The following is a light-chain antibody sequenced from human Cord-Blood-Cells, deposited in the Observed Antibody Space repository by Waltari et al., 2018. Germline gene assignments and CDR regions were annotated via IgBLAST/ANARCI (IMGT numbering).Light chain of an antibody. J-gene: IGLJ2*01. CDR2: EDS. V-gene: IGLV2-23*02. Sequence: QSALTQPASVSGSPGQSITISCTGTSSDVGSYNLVSWYQQPPGKAPKLMIYEDSKRPVGVSIRLSGSKSGNTASLTISGVQAEDEADYYCCSYAGSSTFVVFGGGTKLTVL. CDR3: CSYAGSSTFVV. CDR1: SSDVGSYNL.